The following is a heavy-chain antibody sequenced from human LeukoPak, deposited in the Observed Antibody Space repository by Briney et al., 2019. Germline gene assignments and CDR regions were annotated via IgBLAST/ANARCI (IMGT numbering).Heavy chain of an antibody. J-gene: IGHJ3*02. CDR1: GYSFTSYW. CDR3: ARHSSRYSGYDLNDAFDI. V-gene: IGHV5-10-1*01. CDR2: INPSDSYT. D-gene: IGHD5-12*01. Sequence: KPGESLRISCKGPGYSFTSYWISWVRQMPGKGLEWMGRINPSDSYTNYSPSFQGHVTISADKSISTAYLQWSSLKASDTAMYYCARHSSRYSGYDLNDAFDIWGQGTMVTVSS.